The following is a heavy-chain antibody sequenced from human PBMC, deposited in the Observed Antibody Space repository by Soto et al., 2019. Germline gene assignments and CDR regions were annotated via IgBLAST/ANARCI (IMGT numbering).Heavy chain of an antibody. Sequence: ETLYLTCTVSGGFVNSDTHSWSWIRQTPGKRLEWIGFIYSGGSTKNPSLRSRVTMSVDTSKNQFSLKLRSVIVADTAVYHCARFVRSCSATTCSTRADVWGQGITVTVSS. V-gene: IGHV4-61*01. J-gene: IGHJ6*02. D-gene: IGHD2-2*01. CDR2: IYSGGST. CDR3: ARFVRSCSATTCSTRADV. CDR1: GGFVNSDTHS.